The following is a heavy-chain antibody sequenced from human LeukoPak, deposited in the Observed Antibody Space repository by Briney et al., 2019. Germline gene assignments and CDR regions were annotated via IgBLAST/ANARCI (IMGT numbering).Heavy chain of an antibody. CDR3: ARNYGSGTRGVGNWFDP. CDR1: GGSISSYY. J-gene: IGHJ5*02. CDR2: IYTSGST. Sequence: SETLSLTCTVSGGSISSYYWSWIRQPAGKGLEWIGRIYTSGSTNYNPSLKSRVTMSVDTSKNQFSLKLSSVTAEDTAVYYCARNYGSGTRGVGNWFDPWGQGTLVTVSS. V-gene: IGHV4-4*07. D-gene: IGHD3-10*01.